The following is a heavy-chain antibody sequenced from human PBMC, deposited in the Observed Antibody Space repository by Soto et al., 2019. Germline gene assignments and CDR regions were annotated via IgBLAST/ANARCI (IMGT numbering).Heavy chain of an antibody. D-gene: IGHD3-10*01. CDR3: ARVSGYYGSGRGLYYYGMDV. CDR2: IYHSGST. J-gene: IGHJ6*02. V-gene: IGHV4-38-2*02. CDR1: GYSISSGSS. Sequence: XETLSLTCSVSGYSISSGSSWGWIRPPPGKGLEWIGSIYHSGSTYYNPSLKSRVTISVDTSKNQFSLKLSSVTAADTAVYYCARVSGYYGSGRGLYYYGMDVWGQGTTVTVSS.